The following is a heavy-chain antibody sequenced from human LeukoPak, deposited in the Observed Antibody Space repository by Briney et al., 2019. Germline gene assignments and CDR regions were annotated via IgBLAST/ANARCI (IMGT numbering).Heavy chain of an antibody. Sequence: GASVKVSCKASGYTFTSYGISWVRQAPGQGLEWMGWISAYNGNTNYAQKLQGRVTMTTDTSTSTAYMELRSLRSDDTAVYYCARGGWRYDFWSGNYYYYYYMDVWGKGTTVTVSS. CDR3: ARGGWRYDFWSGNYYYYYYMDV. CDR2: ISAYNGNT. CDR1: GYTFTSYG. J-gene: IGHJ6*03. D-gene: IGHD3-3*01. V-gene: IGHV1-18*01.